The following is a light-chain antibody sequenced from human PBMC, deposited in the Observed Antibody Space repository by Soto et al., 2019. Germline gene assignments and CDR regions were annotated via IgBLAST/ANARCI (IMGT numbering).Light chain of an antibody. V-gene: IGKV1-5*01. J-gene: IGKJ1*01. CDR1: QSMSGW. CDR3: QQYNNYSRT. Sequence: DIQMTQSPSTLSASVGDRVTITCRSSQSMSGWLAWYQQRPGKAPKLLIYDASSLESGVPSRFSGSGSGTEFTLAISSLQPADFATYYCQQYNNYSRTFGQGTKVDI. CDR2: DAS.